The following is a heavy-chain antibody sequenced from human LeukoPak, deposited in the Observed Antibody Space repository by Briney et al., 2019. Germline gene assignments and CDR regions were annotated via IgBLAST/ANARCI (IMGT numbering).Heavy chain of an antibody. D-gene: IGHD2-21*02. J-gene: IGHJ5*02. CDR3: ARGTYCGGDCYSGYNWFDP. Sequence: SETLSLICAVSGYSISSGYYWGWIRQPPGKGLEWIGSIYHSGSTYYNPSLKSRVTISVDTSKNQFPLKLSSVTAADTAVYYCARGTYCGGDCYSGYNWFDPWGQGTLVTVSS. CDR2: IYHSGST. CDR1: GYSISSGYY. V-gene: IGHV4-38-2*01.